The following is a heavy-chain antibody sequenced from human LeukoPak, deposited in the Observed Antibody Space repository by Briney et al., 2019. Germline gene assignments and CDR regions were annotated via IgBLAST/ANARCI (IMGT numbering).Heavy chain of an antibody. V-gene: IGHV3-7*01. J-gene: IGHJ4*02. CDR3: ARDRYDSSGYLSPFDY. Sequence: GGSLRLSCAASGFSFSSYWMSWVRQAPGKGLEWVANIKQDGSEKYYVDSVKGRFTISRDNAKNALYLQMNSLRAEDTAVYYCARDRYDSSGYLSPFDYWGQGTLVTVSS. CDR1: GFSFSSYW. CDR2: IKQDGSEK. D-gene: IGHD3-22*01.